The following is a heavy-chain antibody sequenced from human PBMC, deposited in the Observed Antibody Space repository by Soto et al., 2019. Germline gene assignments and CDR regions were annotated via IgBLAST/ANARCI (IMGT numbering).Heavy chain of an antibody. J-gene: IGHJ6*02. V-gene: IGHV3-30*03. D-gene: IGHD3-16*01. Sequence: PVGSLRLSCASSVFTFSSYGMHCVRHAPGKGLEWVAVISYDGSNKYYADSVKGRFTISRDNSKNTLYLQMNSLRAEDTAVYYCARESGDYVYGMDFWGQGTTVTVSS. CDR1: VFTFSSYG. CDR3: ARESGDYVYGMDF. CDR2: ISYDGSNK.